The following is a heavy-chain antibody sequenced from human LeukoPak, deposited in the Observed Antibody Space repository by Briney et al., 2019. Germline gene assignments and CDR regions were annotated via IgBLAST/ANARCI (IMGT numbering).Heavy chain of an antibody. D-gene: IGHD3-22*01. CDR3: GWASGAFEI. J-gene: IGHJ3*02. CDR2: IRNKANGGTT. CDR1: GFTFSDYA. Sequence: GGSLRLSCTTSGFTFSDYAVSWVRQAPGKGLEWIGFIRNKANGGTTEYAASVKGGFTISRDDSKTIAHLQMSSLKTEDTAVYSRGWASGAFEIWGQRTMGTVSS. V-gene: IGHV3-49*04.